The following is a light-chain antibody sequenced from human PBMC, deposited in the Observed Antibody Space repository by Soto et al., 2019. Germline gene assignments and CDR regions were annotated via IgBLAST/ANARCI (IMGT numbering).Light chain of an antibody. Sequence: QSALTQPASVSWSPGQSITISCTGTSSDVGGYNDVSWYQQHPGEAPKLMIYDVSNRPSGVSNRFSGSKSGNTASLTISGLQAEDEADYYCSSYTSGSTLVFGTGTKLTV. V-gene: IGLV2-14*01. CDR2: DVS. CDR3: SSYTSGSTLV. CDR1: SSDVGGYND. J-gene: IGLJ1*01.